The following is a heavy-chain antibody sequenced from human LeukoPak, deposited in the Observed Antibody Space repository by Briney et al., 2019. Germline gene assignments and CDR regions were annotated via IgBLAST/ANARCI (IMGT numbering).Heavy chain of an antibody. V-gene: IGHV3-7*01. CDR2: IKEYGSEN. J-gene: IGHJ4*02. Sequence: GGSLRLSCTASGFTISNYWLSWGCQAPGPGQEWVGNIKEYGSENYYVDSVKGRFTISRDNAKNSLYLQMNSLRAEDTAVYYRASGSYGRGNWGQGTLVTVSS. D-gene: IGHD1-26*01. CDR3: ASGSYGRGN. CDR1: GFTISNYW.